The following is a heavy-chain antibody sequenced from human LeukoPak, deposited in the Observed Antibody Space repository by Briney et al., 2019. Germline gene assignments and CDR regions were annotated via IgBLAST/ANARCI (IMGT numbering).Heavy chain of an antibody. CDR2: INPNSGGT. D-gene: IGHD6-13*01. CDR3: AREVRGSSWYGTTHYFDY. V-gene: IGHV1-2*02. J-gene: IGHJ4*02. Sequence: ASVTVSCKASGYTFTGYYMRWVRQAPGQGLEWMGWINPNSGGTNYAQKLQGRVTMTRDTSISTAYMELSRLRSDDTAVYYCAREVRGSSWYGTTHYFDYWGQGTLVTVSS. CDR1: GYTFTGYY.